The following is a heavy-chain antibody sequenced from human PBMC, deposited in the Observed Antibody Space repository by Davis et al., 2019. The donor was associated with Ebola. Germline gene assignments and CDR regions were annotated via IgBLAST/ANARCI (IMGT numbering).Heavy chain of an antibody. CDR2: ISAYNGNT. CDR3: SRVSRGESREHAFDI. J-gene: IGHJ3*02. D-gene: IGHD3-10*01. Sequence: ASVTVSRKASVYTFTSYGISWVRQAPGQGLEWMGWISAYNGNTNDAQKLQGRVTMTTDTSTSTAYMELRSLRSEDTAVYYCSRVSRGESREHAFDIWGQGTMVTVSS. CDR1: VYTFTSYG. V-gene: IGHV1-18*04.